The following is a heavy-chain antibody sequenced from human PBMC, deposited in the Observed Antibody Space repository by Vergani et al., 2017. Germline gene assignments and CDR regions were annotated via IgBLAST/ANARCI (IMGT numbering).Heavy chain of an antibody. J-gene: IGHJ6*02. CDR1: GDSISRSHYY. D-gene: IGHD3-22*01. CDR3: ARVRRDDSSGYYYYYGMDV. Sequence: QLQLQESGPGLVKPSETLSLSCRVSGDSISRSHYYWGFIRQPPGKGLEWIGSISSSGSPYYNPSLKSRVTISVDTSKNQFSLKLSSVTAADTAVYYCARVRRDDSSGYYYYYGMDVWGQGTTVTVSS. CDR2: ISSSGSP. V-gene: IGHV4-30-4*08.